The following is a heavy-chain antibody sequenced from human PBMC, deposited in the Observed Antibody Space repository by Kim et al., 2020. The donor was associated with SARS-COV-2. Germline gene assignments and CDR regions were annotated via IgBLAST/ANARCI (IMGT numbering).Heavy chain of an antibody. J-gene: IGHJ4*02. CDR1: GGSISSGDYY. V-gene: IGHV4-31*03. Sequence: SETLSLTCTVSGGSISSGDYYWSWIRQHPGKGLEWIGYIYYSGSTYFNPSLKSRLTISVDTSKNQFSLKLSSVTAADTAVYYCARIFGTGGYYFDFWGQGTLVTVSS. CDR2: IYYSGST. CDR3: ARIFGTGGYYFDF. D-gene: IGHD3-3*01.